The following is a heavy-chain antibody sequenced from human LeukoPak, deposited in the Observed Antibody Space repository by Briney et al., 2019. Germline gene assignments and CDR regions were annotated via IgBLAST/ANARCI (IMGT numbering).Heavy chain of an antibody. J-gene: IGHJ6*02. Sequence: GGSLRLSCAASGFDFSTYSMHWVRRAPGRGLEWLSYIDSSSSTIYYADSAKGRFTISRDNAKNSLYLQMNSLRAEDTAVYYCAKELATIPYYYGMDVWGQGTTVTVSS. CDR2: IDSSSSTI. D-gene: IGHD5-24*01. V-gene: IGHV3-48*01. CDR3: AKELATIPYYYGMDV. CDR1: GFDFSTYS.